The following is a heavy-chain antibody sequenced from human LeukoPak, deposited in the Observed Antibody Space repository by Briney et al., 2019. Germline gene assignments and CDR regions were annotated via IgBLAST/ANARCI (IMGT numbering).Heavy chain of an antibody. CDR2: IYYSGST. CDR3: ARERSGITIFGVEEVMDV. J-gene: IGHJ6*02. CDR1: GGSISSSSYY. Sequence: NPSETLSLTCTVSGGSISSSSYYWGWIRQPPGKGLEWIGYIYYSGSTYYNPSLKSRVTISVDTSKNQFSLKLSSVTAADTAVYYCARERSGITIFGVEEVMDVWGQGTTVTVSS. V-gene: IGHV4-31*03. D-gene: IGHD3-3*01.